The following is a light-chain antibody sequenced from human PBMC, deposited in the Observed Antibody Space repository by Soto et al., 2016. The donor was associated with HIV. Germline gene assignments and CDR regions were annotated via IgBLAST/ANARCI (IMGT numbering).Light chain of an antibody. CDR1: KLGDEY. CDR3: QAWDSSSVL. Sequence: SSDLIQPPSVSVSPGQTASITCSGDKLGDEYVSWYQQRSGQSPVLVIYRDTRRPSGIPERFSGSNPGNTATLTISGTQSMDEADYYCQAWDSSSVLFGGGTKLTVL. V-gene: IGLV3-1*01. CDR2: RDT. J-gene: IGLJ2*01.